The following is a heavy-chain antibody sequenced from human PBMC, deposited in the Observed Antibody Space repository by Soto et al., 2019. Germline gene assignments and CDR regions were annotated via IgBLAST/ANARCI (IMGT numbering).Heavy chain of an antibody. CDR2: INAGNGNT. CDR3: ARAVAVPSDFDY. V-gene: IGHV1-3*01. D-gene: IGHD6-19*01. CDR1: GYSFTSYA. Sequence: ASVKVSCKASGYSFTSYAMHWVRQAPGQGLEWMGWINAGNGNTKYSQKFQGRVTITRDTSASTAYMELSSLRSEDTALYYCARAVAVPSDFDYWGQGTLVTVSS. J-gene: IGHJ4*02.